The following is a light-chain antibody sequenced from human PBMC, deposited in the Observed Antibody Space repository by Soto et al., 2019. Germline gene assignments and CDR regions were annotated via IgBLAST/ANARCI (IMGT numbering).Light chain of an antibody. Sequence: DIQLTQSPSDLSASVGGRGTSICRASQSVSTRLAWYQQKPGKAPKVLIYDASSWAGGVPSRFTGSGSGTEFTLTINSLQPDDFATYYCQQYDSFSVTFGQGTRLDIK. J-gene: IGKJ5*01. CDR1: QSVSTR. CDR2: DAS. CDR3: QQYDSFSVT. V-gene: IGKV1-5*02.